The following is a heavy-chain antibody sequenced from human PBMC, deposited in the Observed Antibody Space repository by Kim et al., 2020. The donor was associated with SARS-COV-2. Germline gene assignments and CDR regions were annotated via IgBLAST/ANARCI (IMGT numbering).Heavy chain of an antibody. J-gene: IGHJ4*02. D-gene: IGHD1-7*01. CDR1: GFTFSSYA. CDR3: VKEGLTGTTDSDY. V-gene: IGHV3-64D*06. Sequence: GGSLRLSCSASGFTFSSYAMHWVRQAPGKGLEYVSAISSNGGSTYYADSVKGRFTISRDNSKNTLYLQMSSLRAEDTAVYYCVKEGLTGTTDSDYWGQGTLVTVSS. CDR2: ISSNGGST.